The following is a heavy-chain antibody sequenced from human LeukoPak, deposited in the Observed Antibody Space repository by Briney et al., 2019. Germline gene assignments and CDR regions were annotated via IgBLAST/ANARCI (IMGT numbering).Heavy chain of an antibody. D-gene: IGHD6-19*01. J-gene: IGHJ4*02. V-gene: IGHV1-69*06. Sequence: SVTVSCKASGGTFSSYAISWVRQAPGQGLEWMGGIIPIFGTANYAQKFQGRVTITADKSTSTAYMELSSLRSEDTAVYYCARGTRTGYSSGWPAGSENYWGQGTLVTVSS. CDR3: ARGTRTGYSSGWPAGSENY. CDR2: IIPIFGTA. CDR1: GGTFSSYA.